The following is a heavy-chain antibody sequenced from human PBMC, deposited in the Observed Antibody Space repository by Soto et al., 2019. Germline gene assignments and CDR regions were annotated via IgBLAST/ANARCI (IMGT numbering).Heavy chain of an antibody. D-gene: IGHD2-21*01. Sequence: QVQLQESGPGLVKPSETLSLTCSVSGGSISSYYWSWIRQPPGKGLEWIGYIYYSGSTNYNPSLKSRVTISLDTSKSQFSLRLTSVTAADTAVYYCARHDDCYDTGCSTGRWFDPWGQGTLVTVSS. CDR2: IYYSGST. CDR1: GGSISSYY. CDR3: ARHDDCYDTGCSTGRWFDP. J-gene: IGHJ5*02. V-gene: IGHV4-59*08.